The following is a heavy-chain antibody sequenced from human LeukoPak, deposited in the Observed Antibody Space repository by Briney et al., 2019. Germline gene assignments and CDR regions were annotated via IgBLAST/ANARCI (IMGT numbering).Heavy chain of an antibody. CDR1: GGSISSYY. Sequence: SSETLSLTCTVSGGSISSYYWSWIRQPPGKGQEWIGYIYYSGSTNYNPSLKSRVTISVDTSKNQFSLKLSSVTAADTAVYYCARDVVVVAATVYNWFDPWGQGTLVTVSS. CDR3: ARDVVVVAATVYNWFDP. CDR2: IYYSGST. J-gene: IGHJ5*02. V-gene: IGHV4-59*08. D-gene: IGHD2-15*01.